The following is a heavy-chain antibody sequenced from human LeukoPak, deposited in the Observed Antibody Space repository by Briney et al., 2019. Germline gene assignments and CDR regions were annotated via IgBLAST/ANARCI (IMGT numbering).Heavy chain of an antibody. V-gene: IGHV4-38-2*01. J-gene: IGHJ4*02. CDR2: IYHSGST. CDR3: AKSDYYYDSSGAN. D-gene: IGHD3-22*01. CDR1: GYFITRGYY. Sequence: SETLSLTCAVSGYFITRGYYWGWIRQPPGKGLEWIGSIYHSGSTYYSPSLKSRVTISVDTSENQFSLNLTSVTAADTAVYYCAKSDYYYDSSGANWGRGTLVTVSS.